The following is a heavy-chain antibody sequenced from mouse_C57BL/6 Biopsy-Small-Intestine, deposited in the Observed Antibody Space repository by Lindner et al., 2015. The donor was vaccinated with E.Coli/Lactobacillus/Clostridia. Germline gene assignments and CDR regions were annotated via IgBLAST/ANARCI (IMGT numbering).Heavy chain of an antibody. CDR2: VNPYTDNT. CDR1: GYTFTSYF. CDR3: ARSYFSNQGAMDY. Sequence: VQLQESGPELVKPGTSVKMSCKASGYTFTSYFMHWVKQKPGQGLEWIGYVNPYTDNTKYNEMFKGKATLTSDKSSSTAYMELSSLISEDSAVYFCARSYFSNQGAMDYWGQGTSVTVSS. J-gene: IGHJ4*01. D-gene: IGHD2-5*01. V-gene: IGHV1-14*01.